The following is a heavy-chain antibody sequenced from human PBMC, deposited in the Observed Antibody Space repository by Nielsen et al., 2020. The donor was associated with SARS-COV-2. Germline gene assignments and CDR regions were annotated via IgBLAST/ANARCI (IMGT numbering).Heavy chain of an antibody. Sequence: GESLKISCAASGFTFDDYGMSWVRQAPGKGMEWVSGIHWNGGSTDYADSVKGRFTIARDNAKNSLYLQIYNVRTEDTAVYYCAKRLDYWGQGTMVTVSS. CDR3: AKRLDY. V-gene: IGHV3-20*04. CDR1: GFTFDDYG. J-gene: IGHJ4*02. CDR2: IHWNGGST.